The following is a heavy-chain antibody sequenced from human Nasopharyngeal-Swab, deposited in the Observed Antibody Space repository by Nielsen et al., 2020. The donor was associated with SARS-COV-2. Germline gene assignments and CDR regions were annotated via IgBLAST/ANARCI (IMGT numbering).Heavy chain of an antibody. CDR3: AREARWEEQQLVTVIAAFDI. CDR1: GGTFNSYA. D-gene: IGHD6-13*01. CDR2: IIPIFGTA. V-gene: IGHV1-69*13. Sequence: SVKVSCKASGGTFNSYAISWVRQAPGQGLEWMGGIIPIFGTANYAQKFQGRVTITADESTSTAYMELSSLRSEDTAVYYCAREARWEEQQLVTVIAAFDIWGQGTMVTVSS. J-gene: IGHJ3*02.